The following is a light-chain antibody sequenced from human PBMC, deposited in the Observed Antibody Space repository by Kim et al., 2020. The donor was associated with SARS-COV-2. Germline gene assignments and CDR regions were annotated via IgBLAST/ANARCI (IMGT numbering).Light chain of an antibody. CDR1: QSISSY. Sequence: ASVGDRVTITCRTSQSISSYVNWYQQKPGKAPKLLIYAASSLQGGVPSRFSGSGLGTDFTLSISSLQPEDFATYFCQQSYSVPITFGQGTRLEIK. CDR3: QQSYSVPIT. CDR2: AAS. V-gene: IGKV1-39*01. J-gene: IGKJ5*01.